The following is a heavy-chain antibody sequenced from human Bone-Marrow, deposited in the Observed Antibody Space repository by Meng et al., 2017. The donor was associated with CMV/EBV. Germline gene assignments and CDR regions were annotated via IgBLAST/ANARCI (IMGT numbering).Heavy chain of an antibody. D-gene: IGHD2-2*01. CDR3: ARARVVVPAAHYFDY. V-gene: IGHV3-21*01. CDR2: ISSSSSYI. CDR1: GFTFSSYS. J-gene: IGHJ4*02. Sequence: GGSLRLSCAASGFTFSSYSMNWVRQAPGKGLEWVSSISSSSSYIYYADSVKGRFTISRDNAKNSLYLQMNSLRAEDTAVYYCARARVVVPAAHYFDYWGQGTLVTFAS.